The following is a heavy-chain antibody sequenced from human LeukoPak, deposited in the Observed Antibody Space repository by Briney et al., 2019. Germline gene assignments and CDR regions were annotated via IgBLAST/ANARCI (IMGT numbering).Heavy chain of an antibody. CDR3: AREDMVRGVMSDY. Sequence: SETLSLTCTVASDSISSYYWSWIRQPPGKGLERIGFIHNSGSTNYNPSLKSRVTMSVDTSKNQFSLKLSSVTAADTAVYYCAREDMVRGVMSDYWGQGTLVTVSS. J-gene: IGHJ4*02. D-gene: IGHD3-10*01. CDR1: SDSISSYY. V-gene: IGHV4-59*12. CDR2: IHNSGST.